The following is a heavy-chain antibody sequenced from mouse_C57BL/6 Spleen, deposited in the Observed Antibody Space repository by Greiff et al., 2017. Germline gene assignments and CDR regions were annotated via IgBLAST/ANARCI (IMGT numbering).Heavy chain of an antibody. V-gene: IGHV1-18*01. CDR3: ARSDSSRFDY. J-gene: IGHJ2*01. Sequence: SGPELVKPGASVKIPCKASGYTFNDYNMDWVKQSHGKSLEWIGDINPNNGGTNYKKKFKGKATLTVDKSSSTAYLELRSLTSEDTAVYYCARSDSSRFDYWGQGTTLTVSS. CDR2: INPNNGGT. D-gene: IGHD3-2*02. CDR1: GYTFNDYN.